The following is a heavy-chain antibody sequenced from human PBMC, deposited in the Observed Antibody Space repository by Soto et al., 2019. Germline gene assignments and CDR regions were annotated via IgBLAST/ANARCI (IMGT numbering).Heavy chain of an antibody. D-gene: IGHD2-15*01. CDR3: AKYRGYCSGGSCPGDGFDY. CDR1: GGSISSGGYY. V-gene: IGHV4-61*08. Sequence: PSETLSLTCTVSGGSISSGGYYWTWIRQHPGKGLEWIGYFYYSGSTNYTPSLKSRVTISVDTSKNHFSLKLSSVTAADTAVYYCAKYRGYCSGGSCPGDGFDYWGQGTLVTVSS. CDR2: FYYSGST. J-gene: IGHJ4*02.